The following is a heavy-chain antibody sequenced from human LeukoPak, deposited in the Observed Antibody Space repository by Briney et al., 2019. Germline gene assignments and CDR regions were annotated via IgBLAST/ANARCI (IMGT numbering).Heavy chain of an antibody. CDR1: GFTFSNYW. CDR3: AKDPYRASSGLVDY. V-gene: IGHV3-30*18. CDR2: ISSDGSRS. Sequence: AGGSLRLSCGASGFTFSNYWMHWVRQAPGKGLEWVAVISSDGSRSYYADSVKGRFTISRDNSKSTLYLQMNSLRAEDTAVYYCAKDPYRASSGLVDYWGQGTLVTVSS. J-gene: IGHJ4*02. D-gene: IGHD5-12*01.